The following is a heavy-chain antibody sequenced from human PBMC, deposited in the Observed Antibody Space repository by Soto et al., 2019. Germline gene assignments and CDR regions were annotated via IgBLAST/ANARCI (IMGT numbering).Heavy chain of an antibody. Sequence: QVQLVQSGAGVKKPGSSVKVSCKASGGTFSSYAISWVRQAPGQGLEWMGGIIPITDTTNYAQKFQGRVTITADESTSTAYMALSSLRSEDTAVYYCARSQGSSTSLEIYYYYYYGMDVWGQGTTVTVSS. J-gene: IGHJ6*02. CDR1: GGTFSSYA. CDR2: IIPITDTT. CDR3: ARSQGSSTSLEIYYYYYYGMDV. D-gene: IGHD2-2*01. V-gene: IGHV1-69*01.